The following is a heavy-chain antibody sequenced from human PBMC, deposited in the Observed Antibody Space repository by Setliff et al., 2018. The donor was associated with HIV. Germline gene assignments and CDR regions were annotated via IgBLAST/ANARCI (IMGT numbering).Heavy chain of an antibody. D-gene: IGHD3-16*01. J-gene: IGHJ4*02. CDR3: ARGWGSPRDSQVRYISLDH. Sequence: ASVKVSCKASGYTFINFYLHWVRLAPGQGLEWMGMVNSGSGSTVFAQKFQGRVTMTTDTSTNTVYLELTSLRSEDTAVYFCARGWGSPRDSQVRYISLDHWGQGSLVTVSS. CDR2: VNSGSGST. CDR1: GYTFINFY. V-gene: IGHV1-46*01.